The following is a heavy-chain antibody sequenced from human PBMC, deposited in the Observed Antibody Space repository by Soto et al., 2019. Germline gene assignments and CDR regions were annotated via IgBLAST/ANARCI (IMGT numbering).Heavy chain of an antibody. D-gene: IGHD2-15*01. CDR3: ARATPDGSGRTRFYF. CDR1: GYSFTKYW. J-gene: IGHJ4*02. Sequence: GESLKISCKGSGYSFTKYWITWVRQMPGKGLEWMGTIECSDSYTTYRPSFRGHVTMSADKSISTAYLQWSSLKASDTAMYYCARATPDGSGRTRFYFCGQGTLVTVSS. V-gene: IGHV5-10-1*01. CDR2: IECSDSYT.